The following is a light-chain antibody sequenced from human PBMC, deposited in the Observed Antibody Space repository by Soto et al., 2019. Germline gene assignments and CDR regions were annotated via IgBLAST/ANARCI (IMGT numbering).Light chain of an antibody. CDR3: QQYNNSPPRT. CDR1: QSVSYN. J-gene: IGKJ1*01. V-gene: IGKV3-15*01. CDR2: GAS. Sequence: EIEMTQSPATMSVSPGARVPLSCRASQSVSYNLAWYQQTFGQAPRLLIYGASVRATGIPARFSGSGSGTEFTLTINNVQSDDFAVYYCQQYNNSPPRTFGQGTKVDIK.